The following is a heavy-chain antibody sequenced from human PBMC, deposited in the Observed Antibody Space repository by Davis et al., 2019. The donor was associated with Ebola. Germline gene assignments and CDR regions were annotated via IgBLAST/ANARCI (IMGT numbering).Heavy chain of an antibody. CDR1: SYTFTSYA. CDR3: ASGLVRGESYWYFDL. D-gene: IGHD6-6*01. V-gene: IGHV1-69*10. J-gene: IGHJ2*01. Sequence: SVKVSCKASSYTFTSYAISWVRQAPGQGLEWMGGIIPILGIANYAQKFQGRVTITADESTSTAYMELSSLRSEDTAVYYCASGLVRGESYWYFDLWGRGTLDTVSS. CDR2: IIPILGIA.